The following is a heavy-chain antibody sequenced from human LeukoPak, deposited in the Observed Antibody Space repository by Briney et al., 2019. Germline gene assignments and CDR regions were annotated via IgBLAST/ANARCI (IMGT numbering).Heavy chain of an antibody. V-gene: IGHV1-18*01. J-gene: IGHJ5*02. CDR1: GYTFSSYG. CDR3: ARAVRDYYDSSGYPNWFDP. CDR2: ISVNNGNI. Sequence: GASVKVSCKASGYTFSSYGISWVRQAPGQGLEWLGWISVNNGNIDYAQKFQGRVTLTTDTSTNTAYMELSSLRSEDTAVYYCARAVRDYYDSSGYPNWFDPWGQGTLVTVSS. D-gene: IGHD3-22*01.